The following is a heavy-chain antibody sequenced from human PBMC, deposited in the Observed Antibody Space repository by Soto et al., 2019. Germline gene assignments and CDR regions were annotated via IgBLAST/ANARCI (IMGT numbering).Heavy chain of an antibody. V-gene: IGHV3-30-3*01. J-gene: IGHJ6*02. Sequence: QVQLVGSGGGVVQPGRSLRLSCAASGFTFSYHALNWVRQAPGKGLEWVAVISYDGDKKYIAESVKGRFTISRDNSKNTVSLQMNSLRAEDTAMYFCARGTTTSAFSAMDVWGQGTTVTVSS. CDR3: ARGTTTSAFSAMDV. CDR2: ISYDGDKK. D-gene: IGHD1-1*01. CDR1: GFTFSYHA.